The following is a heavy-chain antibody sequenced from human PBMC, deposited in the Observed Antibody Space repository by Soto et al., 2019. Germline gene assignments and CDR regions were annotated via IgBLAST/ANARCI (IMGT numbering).Heavy chain of an antibody. D-gene: IGHD3-10*01. V-gene: IGHV4-39*01. CDR1: GGSVSSSSYS. Sequence: SETLSLTCTVSGGSVSSSSYSWGWIRQSPGKGLEWIGTIYSSENTYYNPSLLSRVTISVDTSKNQFSLKLSSVTAADTAVYYCARQLLWFGELVYGMDVWGQGTTVNVSS. J-gene: IGHJ6*02. CDR3: ARQLLWFGELVYGMDV. CDR2: IYSSENT.